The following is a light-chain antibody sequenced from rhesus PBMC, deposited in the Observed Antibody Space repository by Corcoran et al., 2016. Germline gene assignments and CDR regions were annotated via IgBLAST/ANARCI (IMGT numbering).Light chain of an antibody. Sequence: ETVVTQSPATLSLSPGDRATLSCRASQNIGSNLAWYQQKPGQAPKLLVHTASRRATGIPDRFRGSGSETEFTLTISSLETEDVGIYYCQQYNNWKTFGQGTKVEIK. V-gene: IGKV3-42*02. CDR2: TAS. J-gene: IGKJ1*01. CDR3: QQYNNWKT. CDR1: QNIGSN.